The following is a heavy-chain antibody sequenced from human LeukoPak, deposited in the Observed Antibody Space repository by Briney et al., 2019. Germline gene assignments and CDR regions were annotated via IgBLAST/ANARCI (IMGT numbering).Heavy chain of an antibody. V-gene: IGHV4-39*01. D-gene: IGHD3-3*01. Sequence: PSETLSLTCTVSGGSISSSSYYWGWIRQPPGKGLEWIGSIYYSGGTYYNPSLKSRVTISVDTSKNQFSLKLSSVTAADTAVYYCARLVGFWSGYYYYYYMDVWGKGTTVTVSS. CDR3: ARLVGFWSGYYYYYYMDV. CDR1: GGSISSSSYY. J-gene: IGHJ6*03. CDR2: IYYSGGT.